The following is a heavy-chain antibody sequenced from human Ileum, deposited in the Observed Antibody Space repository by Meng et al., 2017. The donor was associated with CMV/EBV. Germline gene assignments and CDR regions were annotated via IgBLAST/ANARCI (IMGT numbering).Heavy chain of an antibody. D-gene: IGHD1-26*01. CDR2: IYASGST. CDR1: GFIVSSTY. V-gene: IGHV3-66*01. CDR3: VGVGAP. J-gene: IGHJ4*02. Sequence: VQVVGTGGVWVHSRWSLRLSCEASGFIVSSTYITCVRQAPGKVLEWVSVIYASGSTFYADSVKGRFTISRDNSENTLFLQMSSLRVEDTAVYYCVGVGAPGGQGTLVTVSS.